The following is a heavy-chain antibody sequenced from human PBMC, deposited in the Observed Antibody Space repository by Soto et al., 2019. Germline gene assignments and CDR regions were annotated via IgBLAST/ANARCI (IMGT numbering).Heavy chain of an antibody. CDR2: IDPSDSYT. V-gene: IGHV5-10-1*01. J-gene: IGHJ6*02. CDR3: ARRAASEIVGAASRAGYSYSMAV. CDR1: GYSFTSYW. Sequence: GESLKISCKGSGYSFTSYWISWVRQMPGKGLEWMGRIDPSDSYTNYSPSFQGHVTISADKSISTAYLQWSSLKASDTAMYYCARRAASEIVGAASRAGYSYSMAVWGQGTTVT. D-gene: IGHD1-26*01.